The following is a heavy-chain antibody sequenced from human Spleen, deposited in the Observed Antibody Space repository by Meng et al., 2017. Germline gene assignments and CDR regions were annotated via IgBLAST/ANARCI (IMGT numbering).Heavy chain of an antibody. J-gene: IGHJ4*02. CDR2: INPRIGSI. Sequence: ASVKVSCKASGYSFTDYYIHWVRQAPGQGLEWMGVINPRIGSITYAQRFQGRVTMTRDTSTNTVYMELSSLRSEDTAIYYCAREGGDSGSPDYWGQGTLVTVSS. CDR1: GYSFTDYY. CDR3: AREGGDSGSPDY. D-gene: IGHD1-26*01. V-gene: IGHV1-46*01.